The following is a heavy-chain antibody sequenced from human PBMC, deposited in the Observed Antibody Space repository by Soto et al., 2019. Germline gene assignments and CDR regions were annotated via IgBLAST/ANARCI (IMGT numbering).Heavy chain of an antibody. CDR1: GYTFTIYA. D-gene: IGHD6-19*01. CDR2: INAGNGNT. CDR3: AISSGSSVDWFDP. V-gene: IGHV1-3*01. J-gene: IGHJ5*02. Sequence: QVQLVQSGAEVKKPGASVKVSCKASGYTFTIYAIHWVRQAPGQRLEWMGWINAGNGNTKYSQNLRGRVTIIRDTSASTAYMELSSLRSEATAVYYCAISSGSSVDWFDPWGQGTLVTVSS.